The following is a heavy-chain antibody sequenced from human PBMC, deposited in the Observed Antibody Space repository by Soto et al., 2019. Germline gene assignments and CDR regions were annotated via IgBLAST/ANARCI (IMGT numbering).Heavy chain of an antibody. Sequence: GESLKISCKGSGYSFTSYWIGWVRQMPGKGLEWMGIIYPGDSDTRYSPSFQGQVTISADKSISTAYLQWSSLKASDTAMYYCARFPAHSSGWAYRIDYWGQGTLVTVSS. CDR2: IYPGDSDT. J-gene: IGHJ4*02. CDR1: GYSFTSYW. D-gene: IGHD6-19*01. CDR3: ARFPAHSSGWAYRIDY. V-gene: IGHV5-51*01.